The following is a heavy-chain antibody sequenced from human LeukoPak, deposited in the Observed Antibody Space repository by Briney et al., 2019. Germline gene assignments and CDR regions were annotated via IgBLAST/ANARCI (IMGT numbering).Heavy chain of an antibody. J-gene: IGHJ4*02. CDR3: TKGPQVGSGYHPDY. Sequence: PGGSLRLSCAASGFTFSSYAMSWVRQAPGKGLEWVSGISGSGGTIYYADSVKGRFTISRDNSKNTMYLQMNSLRDDDTALYYCTKGPQVGSGYHPDYWGQGTLVTVSS. CDR2: ISGSGGTI. D-gene: IGHD3-22*01. CDR1: GFTFSSYA. V-gene: IGHV3-23*01.